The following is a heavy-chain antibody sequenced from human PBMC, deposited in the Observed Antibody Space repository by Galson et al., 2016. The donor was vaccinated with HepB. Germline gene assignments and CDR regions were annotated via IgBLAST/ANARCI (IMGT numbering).Heavy chain of an antibody. J-gene: IGHJ4*02. V-gene: IGHV3-48*03. D-gene: IGHD2-15*01. CDR1: GFTFSSYE. CDR3: ARGRRAGSARMLFFDY. CDR2: ISSSGSTI. Sequence: SLRLSCAASGFTFSSYEMNWVRQAPGKGLEWVSYISSSGSTIYYADSVKGRFTISRDNAKNSLYLQMNGLRAEDTAVYYCARGRRAGSARMLFFDYWGQGTLVTVSS.